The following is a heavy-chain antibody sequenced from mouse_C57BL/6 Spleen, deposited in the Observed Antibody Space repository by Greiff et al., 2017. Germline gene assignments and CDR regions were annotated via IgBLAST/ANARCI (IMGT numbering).Heavy chain of an antibody. D-gene: IGHD2-5*01. V-gene: IGHV1-55*01. CDR1: GYTFTSYW. Sequence: QVHVKQPGAELVKPGASVKMSCKASGYTFTSYWITWVKQRPGQGLEWIGDIYPGSGSTNYNEKFKSKATLTVDTSSSIAYMQLSSLTSEDSAVYYCARSGSNYLFAYWGQGTLVTVSA. J-gene: IGHJ3*01. CDR3: ARSGSNYLFAY. CDR2: IYPGSGST.